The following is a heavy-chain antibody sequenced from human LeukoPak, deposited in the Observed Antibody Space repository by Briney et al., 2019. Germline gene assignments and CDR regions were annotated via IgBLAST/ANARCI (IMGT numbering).Heavy chain of an antibody. CDR1: GFTFSSYA. CDR2: FSGSGGST. V-gene: IGHV3-23*01. D-gene: IGHD3-22*01. Sequence: PGGSLRLSCAASGFTFSSYAMRWVRQAPGKGLEWVSAFSGSGGSTYYADSVKGRFTISRDNSKSTLYLQMNSLRAEDTAVYYCAKDYLAIDSSGYYSPYYFDYWGQGTLVTVSS. CDR3: AKDYLAIDSSGYYSPYYFDY. J-gene: IGHJ4*02.